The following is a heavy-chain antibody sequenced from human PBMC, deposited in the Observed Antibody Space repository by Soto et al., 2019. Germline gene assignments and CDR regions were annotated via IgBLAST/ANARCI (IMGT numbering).Heavy chain of an antibody. CDR2: IKQDESEK. Sequence: PGESLRLSCVTYGLTFTDYWMSWVRQAPGKGLEWVANIKQDESEKNYLDSVKGRFTIARDNAKNSLYLQMNSLRAEDTAVYYCASDRFRGTYYLRGVTYFFEEWGQGAPVTVSS. V-gene: IGHV3-7*03. CDR3: ASDRFRGTYYLRGVTYFFEE. CDR1: GLTFTDYW. D-gene: IGHD1-26*01. J-gene: IGHJ1*01.